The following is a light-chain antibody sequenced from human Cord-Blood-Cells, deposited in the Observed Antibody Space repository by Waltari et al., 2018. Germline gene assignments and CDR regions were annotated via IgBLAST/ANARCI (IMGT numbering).Light chain of an antibody. CDR3: CSYAGSYTYV. J-gene: IGLJ1*01. Sequence: QSALTQPRSVSGSPGQSVTISCTGTSRDVGGYNYVSWYQQHPGKAPKLRIYDVSKRPSGVPGRFSCSKSGNTASLTISGLQAEDEADYDCCSYAGSYTYVFGTGTKVTVL. CDR1: SRDVGGYNY. CDR2: DVS. V-gene: IGLV2-11*01.